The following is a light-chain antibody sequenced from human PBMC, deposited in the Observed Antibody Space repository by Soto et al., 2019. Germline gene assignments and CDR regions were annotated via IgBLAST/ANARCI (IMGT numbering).Light chain of an antibody. CDR3: QQYNSYPWT. V-gene: IGKV1-5*01. Sequence: DIQMTQSPSTLSASVGDRVTITCRASQSISSWLAWYQQKPGKAPKLLIYDASSLESGVPSRFSGSRSGTEFTLTISSLHPDDFATYYCQQYNSYPWTFGQGTKV. CDR1: QSISSW. J-gene: IGKJ1*01. CDR2: DAS.